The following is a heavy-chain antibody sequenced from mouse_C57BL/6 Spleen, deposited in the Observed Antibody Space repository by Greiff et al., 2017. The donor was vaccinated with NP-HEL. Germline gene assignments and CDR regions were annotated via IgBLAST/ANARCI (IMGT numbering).Heavy chain of an antibody. D-gene: IGHD2-4*01. Sequence: QVQLQQSGPELVKPGASVKISCKASGYAFSSSWMNWVKQRPGKGLEWIGRIYPGDGDTNYNGKFKGKATLTADKSSSTAYMQLSSLTSEDSAVYFCARSLYYDYDDYAMDYWGQGTSVTVSS. J-gene: IGHJ4*01. CDR1: GYAFSSSW. CDR2: IYPGDGDT. CDR3: ARSLYYDYDDYAMDY. V-gene: IGHV1-82*01.